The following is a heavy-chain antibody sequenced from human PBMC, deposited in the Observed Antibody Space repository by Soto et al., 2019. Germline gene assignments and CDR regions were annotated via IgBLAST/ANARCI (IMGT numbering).Heavy chain of an antibody. CDR1: GYTFTGYY. CDR3: AIDSYEFSSGWSTPMTFDY. Sequence: QVQLVQSGAEVKKPGASVKVSCKASGYTFTGYYMHWVRQAPGQGLEWMGWINPNSGGTNYAQKFQGWVTMTRDTAISTAYMEPSRLTSDDTAVYYCAIDSYEFSSGWSTPMTFDYRGQGTLVTVPS. CDR2: INPNSGGT. D-gene: IGHD6-19*01. V-gene: IGHV1-2*04. J-gene: IGHJ4*02.